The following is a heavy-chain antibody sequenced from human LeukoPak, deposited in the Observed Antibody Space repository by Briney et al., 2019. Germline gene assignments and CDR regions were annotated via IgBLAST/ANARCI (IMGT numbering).Heavy chain of an antibody. Sequence: GGSLRLSCVASGFTFSSYAMNWVRQAPGKGLEWVSGISGSGSSSNYADSVKGRFTISRDNSKNTLFLQMDSLRAEDTAIYYCAKGSSGWPKYYFDYWGQRTLVTVSS. CDR2: ISGSGSSS. CDR1: GFTFSSYA. J-gene: IGHJ4*02. D-gene: IGHD6-19*01. CDR3: AKGSSGWPKYYFDY. V-gene: IGHV3-23*01.